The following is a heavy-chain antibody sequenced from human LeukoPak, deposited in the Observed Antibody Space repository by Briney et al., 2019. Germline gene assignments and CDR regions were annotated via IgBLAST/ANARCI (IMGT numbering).Heavy chain of an antibody. CDR1: GFTFSSYD. Sequence: PGGSPRLSCAVSGFTFSSYDVKWVRQAPGKGLEWVSFISSSGSTINYADSVNGRFTISRDNAKNSLYLQMNSLRAEDTAVYYCVRGLRYTILGGDYFWGQGTLVTVSS. CDR2: ISSSGSTI. V-gene: IGHV3-48*03. D-gene: IGHD3-3*01. J-gene: IGHJ4*02. CDR3: VRGLRYTILGGDYF.